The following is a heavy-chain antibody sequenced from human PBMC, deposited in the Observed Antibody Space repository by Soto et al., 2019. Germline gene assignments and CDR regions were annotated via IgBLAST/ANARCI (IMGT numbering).Heavy chain of an antibody. Sequence: QVQLVQSGAEVKKPGSSVKVSCKASGGTFSSYAISWVRQAPGQGLEWMGGIIPIFGTANYAQTFQGRVTITADNSTSTAYMELSSLRSEDTAVYYCARDQAPPYSSSSIGYYGMDVWGQGTTVTVSS. CDR2: IIPIFGTA. V-gene: IGHV1-69*06. CDR3: ARDQAPPYSSSSIGYYGMDV. D-gene: IGHD6-6*01. J-gene: IGHJ6*02. CDR1: GGTFSSYA.